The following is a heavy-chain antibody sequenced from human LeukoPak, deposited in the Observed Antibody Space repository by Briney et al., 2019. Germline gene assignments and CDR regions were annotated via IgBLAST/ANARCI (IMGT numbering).Heavy chain of an antibody. Sequence: GGSLRLSCAASGFTFDDYAMHWDRQAPGKGLEWVSGISWNSGSIGYADSVKGRFTISRDNAKNSLYLQMNSLRAEDTALYYCARGLEYYDSSGYYGSNWGQGTLVTVSS. CDR3: ARGLEYYDSSGYYGSN. CDR1: GFTFDDYA. D-gene: IGHD3-22*01. CDR2: ISWNSGSI. V-gene: IGHV3-9*01. J-gene: IGHJ4*02.